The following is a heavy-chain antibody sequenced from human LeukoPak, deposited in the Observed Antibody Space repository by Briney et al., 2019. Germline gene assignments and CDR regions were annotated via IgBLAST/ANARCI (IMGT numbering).Heavy chain of an antibody. CDR1: GGTFSSYA. CDR3: ARESRITIFGVVDY. V-gene: IGHV1-69*04. CDR2: IIPILGIA. Sequence: GASVKVSCKASGGTFSSYAISWVRQAPGQGLEWMGRIIPILGIANYAQKFQGRVTMTTDTSTSTAYMELRSLRSDDTAVYYCARESRITIFGVVDYWGQGTLVTVSS. D-gene: IGHD3-3*01. J-gene: IGHJ4*02.